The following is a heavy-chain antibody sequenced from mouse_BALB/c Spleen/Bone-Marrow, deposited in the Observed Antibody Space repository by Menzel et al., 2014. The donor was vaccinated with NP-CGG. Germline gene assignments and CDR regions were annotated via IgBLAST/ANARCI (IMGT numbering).Heavy chain of an antibody. V-gene: IGHV6-6*01. J-gene: IGHJ4*01. Sequence: EVKLVESGGGLVQPGGSMKLSCAASGFTFSDAWMDWVRQSPEKGLEWVAEISGNANNYAIYYAESVRGRFTISRDDSKTIDNLQRNGLADDGGAFFYGTAYDSDALDYWGQGTSVTVSS. CDR3: TAYDSDALDY. CDR2: ISGNANNYAI. CDR1: GFTFSDAW. D-gene: IGHD2-4*01.